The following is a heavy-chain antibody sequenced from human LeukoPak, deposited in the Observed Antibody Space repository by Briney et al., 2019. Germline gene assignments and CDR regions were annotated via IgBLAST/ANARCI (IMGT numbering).Heavy chain of an antibody. J-gene: IGHJ4*02. D-gene: IGHD4-11*01. Sequence: PGGSLRLSCAASGFTFSDYYMSWIRQAPGKGLEWISYISSSAGTIYYADSVKGRFTISRDNAKNSLYLQMNGLRVEDTAVYCCAKDRHSYSNAYFFDYWGQGTLVTVSS. CDR1: GFTFSDYY. CDR2: ISSSAGTI. CDR3: AKDRHSYSNAYFFDY. V-gene: IGHV3-11*04.